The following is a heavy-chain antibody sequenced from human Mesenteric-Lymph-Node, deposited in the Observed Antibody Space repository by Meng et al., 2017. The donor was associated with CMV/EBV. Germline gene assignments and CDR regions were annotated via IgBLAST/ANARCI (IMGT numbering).Heavy chain of an antibody. CDR2: IYDVGDT. V-gene: IGHV3-53*01. Sequence: GESLKISCAASGFTFSTYSMNWVRQAPGQGLEWVSLIYDVGDTYYAASVKGRFTISKDNSKNTLYLQMNSLRVDDTAVYYCVKEGKVGAIFFDSWGQGTPVTRLL. J-gene: IGHJ4*02. D-gene: IGHD1-26*01. CDR1: GFTFSTYS. CDR3: VKEGKVGAIFFDS.